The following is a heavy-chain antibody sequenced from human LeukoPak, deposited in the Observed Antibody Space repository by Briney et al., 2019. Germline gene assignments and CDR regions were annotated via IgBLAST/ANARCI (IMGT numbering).Heavy chain of an antibody. D-gene: IGHD3-22*01. V-gene: IGHV3-33*01. CDR1: GFTFSTYG. CDR2: IWDDGSKK. CDR3: ARGPFHDRSGHLLDY. J-gene: IGHJ4*02. Sequence: GGSLRLSCTASGFTFSTYGMHWVRQAPGKGLEWVAIIWDDGSKKYYADSVKGRFTISRDNSKNTLFLQMSNLRAGDTAVYYCARGPFHDRSGHLLDYWGQGTLVTVSS.